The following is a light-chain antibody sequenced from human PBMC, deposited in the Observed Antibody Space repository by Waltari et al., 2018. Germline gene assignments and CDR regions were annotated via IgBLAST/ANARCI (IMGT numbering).Light chain of an antibody. V-gene: IGLV2-14*03. Sequence: QSALTQPASVSGSPGQSITISCTGTSDDIGAYSYVTWYHQRPGKVPKLIIYDLTARPPGVSHRFSGSKSGCTASLTFSGRQAEDEGLFYCSAYTSRGALKFGGGPRVTVL. CDR1: SDDIGAYSY. CDR3: SAYTSRGALK. CDR2: DLT. J-gene: IGLJ2*01.